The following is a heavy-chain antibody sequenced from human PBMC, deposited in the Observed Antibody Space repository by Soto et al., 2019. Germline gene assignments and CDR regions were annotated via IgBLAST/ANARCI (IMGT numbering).Heavy chain of an antibody. CDR3: AREEQTGANYYLDY. Sequence: VSVKVSCKASGYTFTGYYIHWVRQAPGQGLEWMGSISPHSGGPNYAQRLQGRVTMTRDTSMTTVYMEMSGLTSDDTAVYYCAREEQTGANYYLDYWGQGTLVTVSS. D-gene: IGHD7-27*01. J-gene: IGHJ4*02. V-gene: IGHV1-2*02. CDR1: GYTFTGYY. CDR2: ISPHSGGP.